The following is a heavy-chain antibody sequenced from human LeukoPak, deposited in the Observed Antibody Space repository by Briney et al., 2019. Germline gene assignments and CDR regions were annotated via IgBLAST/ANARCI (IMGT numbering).Heavy chain of an antibody. CDR2: ISYDGSNK. V-gene: IGHV3-30*18. J-gene: IGHJ4*02. CDR3: AKGGTVTDYYFDY. CDR1: GFTFRSYG. Sequence: GGSLRLSCAASGFTFRSYGMHWVRQAPGKGLEWVAVISYDGSNKYYADSVKGRFTISRDNSKNTLYIQMNSLRAEDTAVYYCAKGGTVTDYYFDYWGQGTLVTVSS. D-gene: IGHD4-17*01.